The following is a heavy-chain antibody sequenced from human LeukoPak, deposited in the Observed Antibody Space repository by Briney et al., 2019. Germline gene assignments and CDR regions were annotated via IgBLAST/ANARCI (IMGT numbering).Heavy chain of an antibody. J-gene: IGHJ6*02. D-gene: IGHD3-9*01. Sequence: PGGSLRLSCAASGFPFSSYEMNWVRQAPGKGLEWVSYISSSGSTMYYADSVKGRFTISRDNAKNSLYLQMNSLRAEDTAVYYCARDGVPELRYFDWLSKRRNYYYYGMDVWGQGTTVTVSS. V-gene: IGHV3-48*03. CDR1: GFPFSSYE. CDR3: ARDGVPELRYFDWLSKRRNYYYYGMDV. CDR2: ISSSGSTM.